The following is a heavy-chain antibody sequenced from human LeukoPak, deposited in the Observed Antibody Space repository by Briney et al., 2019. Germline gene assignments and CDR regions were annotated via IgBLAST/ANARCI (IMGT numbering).Heavy chain of an antibody. D-gene: IGHD6-13*01. CDR2: IYPGDSDT. CDR1: GYSFTSYW. CDR3: ARRVAAAGTYAYYFDY. V-gene: IGHV5-51*01. Sequence: GESLKISCKGSGYSFTSYWIGWVRQMPGKGLEWMGIIYPGDSDTRYSPSFQGQVTISADKSISTAYLQWSSLKASDTAMYYCARRVAAAGTYAYYFDYWGQGTLLTVSS. J-gene: IGHJ4*02.